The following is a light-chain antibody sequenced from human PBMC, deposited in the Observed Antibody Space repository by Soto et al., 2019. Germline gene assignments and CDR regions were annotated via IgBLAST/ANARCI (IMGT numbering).Light chain of an antibody. Sequence: EIVITQSPATLSLSPGEGAALSCRASQSVSRNLAWYQQKPGQAPRLLIYGASTRATGIPARFSGSGSGTEFTLTISSLQSEDFAVYYCQQYNNWPRTFGQGTKVDIK. CDR2: GAS. CDR3: QQYNNWPRT. J-gene: IGKJ1*01. CDR1: QSVSRN. V-gene: IGKV3-15*01.